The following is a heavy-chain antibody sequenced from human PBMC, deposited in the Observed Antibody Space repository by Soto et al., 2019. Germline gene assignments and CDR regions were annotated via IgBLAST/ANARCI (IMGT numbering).Heavy chain of an antibody. D-gene: IGHD3-16*01. V-gene: IGHV2-5*02. CDR1: GFSLTTSAVA. CDR2: IYWDDDK. J-gene: IGHJ4*02. Sequence: QITLKESGPTVVKPTQTLTLTCNVSGFSLTTSAVAVGWIRQPPGKALEWLTLIYWDDDKRYSPSLKSRLTITRDTSKNQVVLTMTNMDPVDTATYYGARLRGAMWWGDWGQGALVTVSS. CDR3: ARLRGAMWWGD.